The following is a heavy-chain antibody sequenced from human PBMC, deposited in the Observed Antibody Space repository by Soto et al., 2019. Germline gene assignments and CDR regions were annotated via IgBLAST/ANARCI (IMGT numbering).Heavy chain of an antibody. D-gene: IGHD2-8*01. J-gene: IGHJ5*02. CDR3: ARDLYLTSDWFDP. CDR2: INPSGGST. V-gene: IGHV1-46*01. Sequence: ASVKVSCKASGYTFTSYYMHWVRQAPGQGLEWMGIINPSGGSTSYAQKFQGRVTMTRDTSTSTAYMELRSLRSDDTAVYYCARDLYLTSDWFDPWGQGTLVTVSS. CDR1: GYTFTSYY.